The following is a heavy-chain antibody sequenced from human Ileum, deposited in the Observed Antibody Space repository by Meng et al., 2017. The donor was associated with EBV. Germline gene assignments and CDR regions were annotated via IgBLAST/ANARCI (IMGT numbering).Heavy chain of an antibody. CDR2: IYHSGST. J-gene: IGHJ4*02. D-gene: IGHD4-17*01. CDR3: ASGRDYAWHS. Sequence: QGPLQGSGPGLVKPSGTLSLTCAVSGDSISSNNCWSWVRQPPGKGLEWIGEIYHSGSTNYNPSFKSRVTMSVDKSKNQISLNLSSVTAADTAVYYCASGRDYAWHSWGRGTLVTVSS. CDR1: GDSISSNNC. V-gene: IGHV4-4*02.